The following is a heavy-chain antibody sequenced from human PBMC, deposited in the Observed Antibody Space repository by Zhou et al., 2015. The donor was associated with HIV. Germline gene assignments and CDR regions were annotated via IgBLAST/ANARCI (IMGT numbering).Heavy chain of an antibody. J-gene: IGHJ4*02. Sequence: QVQLVQSGGEVKKPGASVKVSCKASGYTFTSYDISWVRQAPGQGLEWMGWISGYNGNTNYAQKLQGRVTMTTDTSTSTAYMELRSLRSDDTAVYYCALIRSSSWYGPLDYWGQGTLVTVSS. CDR2: ISGYNGNT. CDR3: ALIRSSSWYGPLDY. CDR1: GYTFTSYD. V-gene: IGHV1-18*01. D-gene: IGHD6-13*01.